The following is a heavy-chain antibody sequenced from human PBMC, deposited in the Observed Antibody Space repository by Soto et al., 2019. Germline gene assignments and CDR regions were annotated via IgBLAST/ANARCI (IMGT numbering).Heavy chain of an antibody. V-gene: IGHV3-23*01. J-gene: IGHJ4*02. CDR1: GFTFSSYA. CDR3: AKVSPLGYCSGGSCSTDY. Sequence: EVQLLESGGGLVQPGGSLRLSCAASGFTFSSYAMSWVRQAPGKGLEWVSAISGSGGSTYYADSVKGRFTISRDNSKNTLYLQMNSLRAEDTAVYYCAKVSPLGYCSGGSCSTDYWGQGTLVTVSS. CDR2: ISGSGGST. D-gene: IGHD2-15*01.